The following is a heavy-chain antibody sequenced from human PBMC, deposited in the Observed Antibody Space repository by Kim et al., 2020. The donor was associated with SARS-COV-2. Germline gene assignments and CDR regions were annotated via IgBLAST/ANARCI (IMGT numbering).Heavy chain of an antibody. CDR3: ARLPNSYSSSWYSWFDP. Sequence: GESLMISCKGSGYSFTSYWIGWVRQMPGKGLEWMGIIYPGDSDTRYSPSFQGQVTISADKSISTAYLQWSSLKASDTAMYYCARLPNSYSSSWYSWFDPWGQGTLVTVSS. J-gene: IGHJ5*02. V-gene: IGHV5-51*01. D-gene: IGHD6-13*01. CDR1: GYSFTSYW. CDR2: IYPGDSDT.